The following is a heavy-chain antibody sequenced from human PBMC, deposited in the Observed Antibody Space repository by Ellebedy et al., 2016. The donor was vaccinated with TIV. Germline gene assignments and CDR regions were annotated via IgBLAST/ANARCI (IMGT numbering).Heavy chain of an antibody. V-gene: IGHV3-30*03. CDR2: ISYDGNSK. D-gene: IGHD6-19*01. Sequence: GESLKISCAASGFAVSTYGMHWVRQAPGKGLEWVTMISYDGNSKYYADSVKGRFTISRDNSKNTVYVQMNSLTAEDTAVYYCARDPYSSGWYNWFDLWGQGTLLTVSS. J-gene: IGHJ5*02. CDR1: GFAVSTYG. CDR3: ARDPYSSGWYNWFDL.